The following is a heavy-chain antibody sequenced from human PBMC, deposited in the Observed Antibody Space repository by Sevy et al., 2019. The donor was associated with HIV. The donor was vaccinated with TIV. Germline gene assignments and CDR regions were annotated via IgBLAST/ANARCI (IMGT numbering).Heavy chain of an antibody. V-gene: IGHV1-46*01. CDR2: INPSGGST. CDR1: GYTFTSYY. Sequence: ASVKVSCKASGYTFTSYYMHWVRQAPGQGLEWMGIINPSGGSTSYAQKFQGRVTMTRDTSTSTVYMELSGLRSEDTAVYYCAREPSGQGGALGAFDIWGQGTMVTVSS. CDR3: AREPSGQGGALGAFDI. J-gene: IGHJ3*02. D-gene: IGHD2-21*01.